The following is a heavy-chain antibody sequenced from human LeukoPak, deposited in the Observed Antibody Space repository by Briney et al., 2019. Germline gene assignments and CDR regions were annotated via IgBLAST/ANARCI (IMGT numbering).Heavy chain of an antibody. CDR2: ISGSGGST. J-gene: IGHJ4*02. CDR1: GFTFSTYA. V-gene: IGHV3-23*01. D-gene: IGHD4-23*01. Sequence: GGSLRLSCAASGFTFSTYAMSWVRQAPGKGLEWVSVISGSGGSTYYADSVKGRFTISRDNSKNTLYLQMNSLRAEDTAVYYCAKGTTTLVVTKIDYWGQGTLVTVSS. CDR3: AKGTTTLVVTKIDY.